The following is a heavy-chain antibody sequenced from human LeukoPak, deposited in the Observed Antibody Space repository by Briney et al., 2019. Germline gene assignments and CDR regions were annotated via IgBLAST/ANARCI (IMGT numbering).Heavy chain of an antibody. V-gene: IGHV3-30*04. Sequence: GGSLRLSCAASGFTFSSYAMHWVRQAPGKGLEWVAVISYAGNNKYYRDSVKGRFTISRDNSNNTLYLQLNSLGAEDTALYYCAKERAGPTYGIGVWGRGTTVTVSS. CDR1: GFTFSSYA. CDR3: AKERAGPTYGIGV. J-gene: IGHJ6*02. CDR2: ISYAGNNK.